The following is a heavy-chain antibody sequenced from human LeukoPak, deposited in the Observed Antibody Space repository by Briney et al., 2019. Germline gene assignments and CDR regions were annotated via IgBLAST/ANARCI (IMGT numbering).Heavy chain of an antibody. CDR2: IYPGDSDT. D-gene: IGHD3-9*01. J-gene: IGHJ4*02. CDR3: VRHAPKSNDWYPYYFDY. CDR1: GYSFTSYW. V-gene: IGHV5-51*01. Sequence: GESLKISCKGSGYSFTSYWIDWVRQMPGKGLEWMGIIYPGDSDTKYSPSFQGQVTISADKSISTAYLQWSSLKASDTAIYYCVRHAPKSNDWYPYYFDYWGQGSLVTVSS.